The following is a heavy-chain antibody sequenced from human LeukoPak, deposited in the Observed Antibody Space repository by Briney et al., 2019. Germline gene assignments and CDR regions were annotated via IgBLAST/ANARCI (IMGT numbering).Heavy chain of an antibody. CDR3: ARASWVSRADAVW. CDR1: GLRFSTFA. D-gene: IGHD3-16*01. J-gene: IGHJ4*02. Sequence: QPGGSLTLSCAASGLRFSTFAMSWVRQAPARGLEWLSSMKGTGETFYADSVRGRFTLSRDVSRNTVYLQLNNLRVEETAVYYCARASWVSRADAVWWGQGTVVTVSS. CDR2: MKGTGET. V-gene: IGHV3-23*01.